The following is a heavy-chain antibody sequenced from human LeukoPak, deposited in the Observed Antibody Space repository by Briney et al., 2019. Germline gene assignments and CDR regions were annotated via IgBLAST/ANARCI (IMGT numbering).Heavy chain of an antibody. D-gene: IGHD7-27*01. J-gene: IGHJ4*02. V-gene: IGHV1-8*01. CDR1: GYTFTTHD. CDR3: VRTPPNWGFDY. Sequence: ASVKVSCTASGYTFTTHDINWVRQATGQGPEWLGWMSPNSGDTGYAQKFQGRVTMTSDSSISTAYMELSSLRSEDTAIYYCVRTPPNWGFDYWGQGTLVTVSS. CDR2: MSPNSGDT.